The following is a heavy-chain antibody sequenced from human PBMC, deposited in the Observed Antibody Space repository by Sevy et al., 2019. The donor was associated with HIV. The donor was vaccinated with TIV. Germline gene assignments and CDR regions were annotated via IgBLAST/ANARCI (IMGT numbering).Heavy chain of an antibody. CDR3: AKQQFTYYDFWSGSYYFDY. J-gene: IGHJ4*02. CDR1: GFTFSSYW. D-gene: IGHD3-3*01. CDR2: IKQDGSEK. V-gene: IGHV3-7*03. Sequence: GGSLRLSCAASGFTFSSYWMSWVRQAPGKGLEWVANIKQDGSEKYYVDSVKGQFTISTDNAKNSLYLQMNSLRAEDTAVYYCAKQQFTYYDFWSGSYYFDYWGQGTLVTVSS.